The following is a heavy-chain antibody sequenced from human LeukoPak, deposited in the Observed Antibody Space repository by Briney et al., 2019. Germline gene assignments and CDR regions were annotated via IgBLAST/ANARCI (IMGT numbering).Heavy chain of an antibody. CDR1: GFTFSTYA. CDR3: AKALLSVAATPGGIDY. J-gene: IGHJ4*02. D-gene: IGHD2-15*01. Sequence: GGSLRLSCAASGFTFSTYAMNWVRQAPGKGLEWVAFIRYDGNNKYYADSVKGRFTISRDNSKNTMYLQMNSLRADDTAVYYCAKALLSVAATPGGIDYWGQGTLVSVSS. V-gene: IGHV3-30*02. CDR2: IRYDGNNK.